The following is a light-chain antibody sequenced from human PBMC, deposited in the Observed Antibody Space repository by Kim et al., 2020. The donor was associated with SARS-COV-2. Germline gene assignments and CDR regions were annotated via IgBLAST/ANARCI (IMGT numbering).Light chain of an antibody. V-gene: IGKV4-1*01. CDR2: WAS. J-gene: IGKJ2*03. Sequence: DIVMTQSPDSLAVSLGERATINCKSSQSLFYNYNNKNYLAWFQHKPGQPPKIVIYWASTRASGVPDRFSGSGSGTDFTLTITSLQAEDVALYYCQQYYSTPYSFGQGTKLEI. CDR1: QSLFYNYNNKNY. CDR3: QQYYSTPYS.